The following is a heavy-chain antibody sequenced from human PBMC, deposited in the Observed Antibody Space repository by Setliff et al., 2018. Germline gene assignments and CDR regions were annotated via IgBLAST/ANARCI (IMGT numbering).Heavy chain of an antibody. CDR2: IYTSGST. CDR1: GGSISSYY. CDR3: ARGIITMVRGVITFSYYFDY. J-gene: IGHJ4*02. D-gene: IGHD3-10*01. Sequence: LSLTCTVSGGSISSYYWSWIRQPAGKGLEWIGRIYTSGSTNYNPSLKSRVTMSVDTSKNQFSLKLSSVTAADTAVYYCARGIITMVRGVITFSYYFDYWGQGTLVTVSS. V-gene: IGHV4-4*07.